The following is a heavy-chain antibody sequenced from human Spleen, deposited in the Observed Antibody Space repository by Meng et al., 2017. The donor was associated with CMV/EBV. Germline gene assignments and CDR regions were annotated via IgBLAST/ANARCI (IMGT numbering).Heavy chain of an antibody. V-gene: IGHV1-69*04. J-gene: IGHJ4*02. CDR3: ARDRSGSIDY. D-gene: IGHD6-19*01. CDR1: GYTFTGYY. Sequence: SVKVSCKASGYTFTGYYMHWVRQAPGQGLEWMGRIIPILGIANYAQKFQGRVTITADKSTSTAYMELSSLRSEDTAVYYCARDRSGSIDYWGQGTLVTVSS. CDR2: IIPILGIA.